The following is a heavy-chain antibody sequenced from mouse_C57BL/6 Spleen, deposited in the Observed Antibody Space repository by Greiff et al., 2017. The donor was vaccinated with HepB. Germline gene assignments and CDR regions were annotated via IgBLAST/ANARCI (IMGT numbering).Heavy chain of an antibody. Sequence: VQLQQSGPELVKPGASVKIPCKASGYTFTDYNMDWVKQSHGKSLEWIGDINPNNGGTIYNQKFKGKATLTVDKSSSTAYMELRSLTSEDTAVYYCARRGAYYDYHYAMDYWGQGTSVTVSS. D-gene: IGHD2-4*01. CDR2: INPNNGGT. V-gene: IGHV1-18*01. CDR1: GYTFTDYN. CDR3: ARRGAYYDYHYAMDY. J-gene: IGHJ4*01.